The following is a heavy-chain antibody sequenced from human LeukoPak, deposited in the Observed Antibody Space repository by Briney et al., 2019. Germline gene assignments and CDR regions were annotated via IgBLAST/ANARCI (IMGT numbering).Heavy chain of an antibody. CDR2: IYYNGST. Sequence: SETLSLTCTVSGGSINYYYWSWIRQPPGKELEWIAYIYYNGSTNYNPSLKSRVTISVDTSKNQFSLKLSSVTAADTAVYYCGRSGYSHGYERRWFDPWGQGTLVTVSS. D-gene: IGHD5-18*01. CDR3: GRSGYSHGYERRWFDP. J-gene: IGHJ5*02. CDR1: GGSINYYY. V-gene: IGHV4-59*01.